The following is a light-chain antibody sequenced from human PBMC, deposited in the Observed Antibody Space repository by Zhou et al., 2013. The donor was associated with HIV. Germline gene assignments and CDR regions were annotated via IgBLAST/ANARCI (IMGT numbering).Light chain of an antibody. CDR1: HTINNW. V-gene: IGKV1-5*03. J-gene: IGKJ1*01. Sequence: DIQMTQSPSTLSASVGDRVTIICRASHTINNWLAWYQQKPGKAPKLLIYKATSLESGVPSRFSGGGSGIEFSLTISSLQPDDAAVYFCQQSASYPWTFGQGTRVEI. CDR2: KAT. CDR3: QQSASYPWT.